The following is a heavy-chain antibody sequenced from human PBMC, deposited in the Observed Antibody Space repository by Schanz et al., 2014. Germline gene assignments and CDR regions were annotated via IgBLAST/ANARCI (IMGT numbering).Heavy chain of an antibody. CDR1: GGSFSGYY. CDR2: IHHSGST. Sequence: QVQLQQWGAGLLKPSETLSLTCAVYGGSFSGYYWTWIRQPPGKGLEWIGEIHHSGSTNYNPSLKSRVTISMDTSKNQFSRKLSSVTAADTAVYYCVGKSLTSWKNSYYALDVWGQGTTVTVS. V-gene: IGHV4-34*01. J-gene: IGHJ6*02. D-gene: IGHD2-2*01. CDR3: VGKSLTSWKNSYYALDV.